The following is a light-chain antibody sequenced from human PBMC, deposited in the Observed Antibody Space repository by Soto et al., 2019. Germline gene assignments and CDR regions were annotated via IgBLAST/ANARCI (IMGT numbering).Light chain of an antibody. CDR2: AAS. Sequence: QMSESACYMFTSIGRRVPVTCRASQGIRNELSWFQQRPGNAPTLLISAASRLQSEVPSRFSGRGSGTDFTLTISSLQPEDFATYYCLQDYDYPRTFAQGTKVDIK. V-gene: IGKV1-6*01. CDR1: QGIRNE. J-gene: IGKJ1*01. CDR3: LQDYDYPRT.